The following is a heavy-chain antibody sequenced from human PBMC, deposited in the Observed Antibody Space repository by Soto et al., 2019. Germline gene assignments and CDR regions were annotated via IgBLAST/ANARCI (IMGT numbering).Heavy chain of an antibody. CDR2: INPNSGGT. CDR3: AREGGINMIVVASTFDY. Sequence: ASVKVSCKASGYTFTGYYMHWVRQAPGQGLEWMGWINPNSGGTNYAQKFQGRVTMTRDTSISTAYMELSRLRSDDTAVYYCAREGGINMIVVASTFDYWGQGTLVTVSS. V-gene: IGHV1-2*02. CDR1: GYTFTGYY. D-gene: IGHD3-22*01. J-gene: IGHJ4*02.